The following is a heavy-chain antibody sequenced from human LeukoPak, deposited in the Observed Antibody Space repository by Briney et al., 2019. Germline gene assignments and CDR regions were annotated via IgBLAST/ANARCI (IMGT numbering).Heavy chain of an antibody. V-gene: IGHV1-2*02. J-gene: IGHJ5*02. Sequence: GASVKVSCKASGYTFTAYYMHGVRQAPGQGLEWMGWINPNSGDTNYAQKFQGRVTLTRDTSISTAHMELSRLRSDDTAVYYCARDEYVLTSFDPWGQGTLVTVSS. D-gene: IGHD3-16*01. CDR1: GYTFTAYY. CDR3: ARDEYVLTSFDP. CDR2: INPNSGDT.